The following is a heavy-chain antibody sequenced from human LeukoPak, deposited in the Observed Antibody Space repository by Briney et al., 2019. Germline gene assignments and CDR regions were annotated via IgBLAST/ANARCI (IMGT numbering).Heavy chain of an antibody. CDR2: ISYDGSTK. CDR3: ARLVYYGSGSYYYFDY. V-gene: IGHV3-30-3*01. J-gene: IGHJ4*02. D-gene: IGHD3-10*01. Sequence: GGSLRLSCAASGFTFSSYAMHWVRQAPGKGLEWVAVISYDGSTKYYADSVKGRFTISRDNSKNTLYLQMNSLRAEDTAVYYCARLVYYGSGSYYYFDYWGQGTLVTVSS. CDR1: GFTFSSYA.